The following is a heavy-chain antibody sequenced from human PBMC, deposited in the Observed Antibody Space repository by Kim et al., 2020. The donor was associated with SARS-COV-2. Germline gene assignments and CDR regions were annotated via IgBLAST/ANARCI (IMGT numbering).Heavy chain of an antibody. Sequence: SETLSLTCTVSGVSISSYYWSWIRQPPGKGLEWIGYIYYSGSTNYNPSLKSRVTISVDTSKNQFSLKLSSVTAADTAVYYCARVVRFPLGGMDVWGQGTTVTVSS. CDR1: GVSISSYY. V-gene: IGHV4-59*08. CDR2: IYYSGST. D-gene: IGHD3-3*01. J-gene: IGHJ6*02. CDR3: ARVVRFPLGGMDV.